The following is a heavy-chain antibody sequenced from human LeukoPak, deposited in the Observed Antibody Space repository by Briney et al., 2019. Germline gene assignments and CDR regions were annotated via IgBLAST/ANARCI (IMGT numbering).Heavy chain of an antibody. Sequence: GRSLRLSCAASGFTFSSYAMHWVRQAPGKGLEYVSAISSNGGSTYYANSVKGRFTISRDNSKNTLYLQMNSLRAEDTAVYYCAKDRPFSEWELDYWGQGTLVTVSS. V-gene: IGHV3-64*01. CDR1: GFTFSSYA. CDR2: ISSNGGST. CDR3: AKDRPFSEWELDY. D-gene: IGHD1-26*01. J-gene: IGHJ4*02.